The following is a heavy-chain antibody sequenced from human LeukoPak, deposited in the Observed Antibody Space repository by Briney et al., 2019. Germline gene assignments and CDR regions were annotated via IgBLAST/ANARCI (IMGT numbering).Heavy chain of an antibody. Sequence: GGSLRLSCAASGFTFSNNGMNWVRQAPGKGLEWVSSISSSSSTIYYADSVKGRFTISRDNAKNSLYLQMNSLRAEDTAVYYCARGIAAAGTIYWYFDLWGRGTLVTVSS. D-gene: IGHD6-13*01. CDR3: ARGIAAAGTIYWYFDL. J-gene: IGHJ2*01. CDR2: ISSSSSTI. V-gene: IGHV3-48*04. CDR1: GFTFSNNG.